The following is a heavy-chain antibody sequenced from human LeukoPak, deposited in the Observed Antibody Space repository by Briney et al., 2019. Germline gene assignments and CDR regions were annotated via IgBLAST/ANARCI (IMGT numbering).Heavy chain of an antibody. CDR1: GFTFSSYS. J-gene: IGHJ3*02. CDR2: ISSSSSTI. V-gene: IGHV3-48*01. D-gene: IGHD6-13*01. CDR3: ARGRLAAAPGIDAFDI. Sequence: GGSLRLSCAASGFTFSSYSMNWVRQAPGKGLEWVSYISSSSSTIYYADSVKGRFTISRDNAKNSLYLQMNSLRAEDTAVYYCARGRLAAAPGIDAFDIWGQGTMVTVSS.